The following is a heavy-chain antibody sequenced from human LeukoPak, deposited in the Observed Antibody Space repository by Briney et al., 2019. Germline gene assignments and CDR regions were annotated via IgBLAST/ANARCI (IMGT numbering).Heavy chain of an antibody. CDR3: ARGDKKEDLSGPSGYFDP. V-gene: IGHV1-2*02. CDR1: GYTFTSYG. J-gene: IGHJ5*02. CDR2: INPNSGGT. Sequence: GASVKVSCKASGYTFTSYGISWVRQAPGQGLEWMGWINPNSGGTNFAPKFHGRVSMTRDTSLNTAYMELSSLRSDDTAVYYCARGDKKEDLSGPSGYFDPWGQGSLITVSS. D-gene: IGHD3-10*01.